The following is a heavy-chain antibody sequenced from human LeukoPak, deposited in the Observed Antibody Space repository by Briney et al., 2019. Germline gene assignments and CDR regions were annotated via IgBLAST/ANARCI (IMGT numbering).Heavy chain of an antibody. Sequence: GGSLRLSCAASGFTFSSYAMSWVRQAPGKGLEWVSVISGSGGSTDYADSVKGRFTISRDNSKNTLYLQMNSLRAEDTAVYYCAKRQLVPEGLFDYWGQGTLVTVSS. J-gene: IGHJ4*02. CDR2: ISGSGGST. V-gene: IGHV3-23*01. CDR3: AKRQLVPEGLFDY. D-gene: IGHD6-13*01. CDR1: GFTFSSYA.